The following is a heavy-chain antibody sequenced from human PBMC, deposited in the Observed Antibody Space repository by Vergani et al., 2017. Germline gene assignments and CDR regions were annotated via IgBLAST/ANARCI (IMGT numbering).Heavy chain of an antibody. CDR1: GFTFSSYG. D-gene: IGHD3-3*01. V-gene: IGHV3-33*01. J-gene: IGHJ4*02. CDR2: IWYDGSNK. Sequence: QVQLVESGGGVVQPGRSLRLSCAASGFTFSSYGMHCVRQAPGKGLEWVAVIWYDGSNKYYADSVKGRFTISRDNSKNTLYLQMNSLRAEDTAVYYCARERARRGSSYDFWSGRQEYDYWGQGTLVTVSS. CDR3: ARERARRGSSYDFWSGRQEYDY.